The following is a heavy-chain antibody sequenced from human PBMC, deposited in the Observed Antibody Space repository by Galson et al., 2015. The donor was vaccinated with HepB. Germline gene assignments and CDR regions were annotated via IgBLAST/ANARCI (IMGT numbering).Heavy chain of an antibody. J-gene: IGHJ6*02. V-gene: IGHV3-23*01. CDR2: ITPSGDNT. CDR1: GFPFSYYA. Sequence: SLRLSCAASGFPFSYYAMTWVRQAPGKGLEWVSAITPSGDNTYSADSLKGRFTISRDYTKNTLYLQMNSLRAEDTAVYYCAKSTDYDFWSGYGYYYHGLDAWGQGTAVTVSS. D-gene: IGHD3-3*01. CDR3: AKSTDYDFWSGYGYYYHGLDA.